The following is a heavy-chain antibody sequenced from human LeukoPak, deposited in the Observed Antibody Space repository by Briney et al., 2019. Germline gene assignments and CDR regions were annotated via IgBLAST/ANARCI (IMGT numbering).Heavy chain of an antibody. CDR1: GFTFDDYA. Sequence: PGRSLRLSCAASGFTFDDYAMHWVRQAPGKGLEWVSGISWNSGSIAYADSVKGRFTISRDNAKNSLYLQMNSLRAEDMALYYCAKDVFLVCGSRSYFDYWGQGTLVTVSS. CDR2: ISWNSGSI. CDR3: AKDVFLVCGSRSYFDY. J-gene: IGHJ4*02. D-gene: IGHD3-10*01. V-gene: IGHV3-9*03.